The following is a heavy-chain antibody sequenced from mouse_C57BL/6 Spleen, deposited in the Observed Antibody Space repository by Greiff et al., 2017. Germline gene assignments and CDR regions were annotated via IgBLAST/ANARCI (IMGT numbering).Heavy chain of an antibody. CDR3: ARDDYGYFDD. CDR2: ICSGSSTI. CDR1: GFTFSDYG. J-gene: IGHJ2*01. V-gene: IGHV5-17*01. D-gene: IGHD2-4*01. Sequence: EVQGVESGAGLVKPGGSLKISCTASGFTFSDYGMNWVRQAPGKGLEWVAYICSGSSTIYYADPVKGRCTISGDNAKNTLFLQMTSLRSEDTAMYYCARDDYGYFDDWGRGTTLTVSS.